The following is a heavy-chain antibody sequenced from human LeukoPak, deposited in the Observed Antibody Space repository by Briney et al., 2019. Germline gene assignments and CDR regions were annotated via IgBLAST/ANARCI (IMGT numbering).Heavy chain of an antibody. V-gene: IGHV1-69*05. CDR3: ARGRDCSGGSCYHALLDY. CDR2: IIPIFGTA. Sequence: SVKVSCKASGGTFSSYAISWVRQAPGQGLEWMGGIIPIFGTANYAQKFQGRVTITTDESTSTAYMELSSLRSEDTAVYYCARGRDCSGGSCYHALLDYWGQGTLDTVSP. J-gene: IGHJ4*02. D-gene: IGHD2-15*01. CDR1: GGTFSSYA.